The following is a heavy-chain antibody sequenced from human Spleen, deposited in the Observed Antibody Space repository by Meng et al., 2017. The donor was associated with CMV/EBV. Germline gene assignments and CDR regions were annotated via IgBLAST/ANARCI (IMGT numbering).Heavy chain of an antibody. CDR3: ARGPLHYSGSYFDY. CDR1: GYTFTGYY. J-gene: IGHJ4*02. V-gene: IGHV1-2*02. CDR2: INPNSGGT. Sequence: ASVKVSCKASGYTFTGYYMHWVRQAPGQGLEWMGWINPNSGGTNYAQKFQGRATMTRDTSISTAYMELSRLRSDDTAVYYCARGPLHYSGSYFDYWGQGTLVTVSS. D-gene: IGHD1-26*01.